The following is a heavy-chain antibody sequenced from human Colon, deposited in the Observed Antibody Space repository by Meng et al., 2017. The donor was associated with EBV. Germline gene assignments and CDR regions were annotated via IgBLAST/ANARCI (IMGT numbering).Heavy chain of an antibody. D-gene: IGHD3-10*01. CDR3: ARRGHSGNFSP. J-gene: IGHJ5*02. CDR1: GGSFRDYY. CDR2: IDHRGNT. Sequence: HVQLRQWGAGLVNTSETVSGSCAGYGGSFRDYYWTWIRHPPGKGLEWIGEIDHRGNTKYNPSLKSRVTISLDTSKKQFSLKVSSVTAADSAVYYCARRGHSGNFSPWSQGALVTVFS. V-gene: IGHV4-34*01.